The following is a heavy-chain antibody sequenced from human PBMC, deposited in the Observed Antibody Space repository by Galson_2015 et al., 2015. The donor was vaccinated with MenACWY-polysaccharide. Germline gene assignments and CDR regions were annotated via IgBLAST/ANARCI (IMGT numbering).Heavy chain of an antibody. V-gene: IGHV3-23*01. CDR2: ITGSGGST. CDR1: GFTFAGYA. D-gene: IGHD6-19*01. CDR3: AKDHYSSGWPGAFDI. Sequence: SLRLSCAASGFTFAGYAMSWVRQAPGKGLEWVSSITGSGGSTYYVDSVKGRFTISRDNSKNTLCLQMNSLRAEDTAVYYCAKDHYSSGWPGAFDIWGQGTMVTVSS. J-gene: IGHJ3*02.